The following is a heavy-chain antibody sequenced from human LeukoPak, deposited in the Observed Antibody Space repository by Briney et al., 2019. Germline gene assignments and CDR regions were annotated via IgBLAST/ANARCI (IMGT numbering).Heavy chain of an antibody. CDR3: ARARAVAGTFDY. CDR2: ISSSSSYI. Sequence: PGGSLRLSCAASGFTFSSYSMNWVRQAPGKGLEWVSSISSSSSYIYYADSEKGRFTISRDNAKNSLYLQMNSLRAEDTAVCYCARARAVAGTFDYWGQGTLVTVSS. J-gene: IGHJ4*02. V-gene: IGHV3-21*01. D-gene: IGHD6-19*01. CDR1: GFTFSSYS.